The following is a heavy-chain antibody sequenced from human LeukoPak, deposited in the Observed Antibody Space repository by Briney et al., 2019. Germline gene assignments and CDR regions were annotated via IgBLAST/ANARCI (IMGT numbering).Heavy chain of an antibody. Sequence: SETLSLTCAVSGDSVSSSNYYWSWIRQPPGKGLEWIGYIYYSGTTNYKPSLKSRVTISVDTSKNQFSLKLTSVTAADTAVYYCARGCGDGYNSVPCAFDYWGQGTLVTVSS. J-gene: IGHJ4*02. CDR2: IYYSGTT. V-gene: IGHV4-61*01. CDR3: ARGCGDGYNSVPCAFDY. CDR1: GDSVSSSNYY. D-gene: IGHD5-24*01.